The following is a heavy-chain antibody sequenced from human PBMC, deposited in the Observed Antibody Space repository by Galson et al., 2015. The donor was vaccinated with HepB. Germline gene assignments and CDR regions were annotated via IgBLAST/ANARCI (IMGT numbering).Heavy chain of an antibody. Sequence: SLRLSCAASGFTFSSYAMHWVRQAPGKGLEWVAVISYDGSNKYYADSVKGRFTISRDNSKNTLYLQMNSLRAEDTAVYYCARDGDGDYGPDYWGQGTLVTVSS. D-gene: IGHD4-17*01. CDR1: GFTFSSYA. CDR2: ISYDGSNK. V-gene: IGHV3-30*04. CDR3: ARDGDGDYGPDY. J-gene: IGHJ4*02.